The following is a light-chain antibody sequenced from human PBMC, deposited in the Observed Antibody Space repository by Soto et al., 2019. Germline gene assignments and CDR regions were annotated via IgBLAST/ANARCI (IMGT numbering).Light chain of an antibody. CDR2: VNSDGSH. Sequence: QPVLTQSPSASASLGASVKLTCTLSSGHSSYAIAWHQQQPEKGTRYLMKVNSDGSHNKGDGIPDRFSGASSGAERYLTLSTLQAEHQANYYCQTSGTDFSVVFGVGTKLTGL. J-gene: IGLJ2*01. V-gene: IGLV4-69*01. CDR3: QTSGTDFSVV. CDR1: SGHSSYA.